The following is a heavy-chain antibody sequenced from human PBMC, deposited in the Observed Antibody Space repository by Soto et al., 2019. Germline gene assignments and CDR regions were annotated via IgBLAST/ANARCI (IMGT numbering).Heavy chain of an antibody. CDR3: ARAASDYINSLDN. D-gene: IGHD4-4*01. J-gene: IGHJ4*02. CDR1: GFTFSSYA. V-gene: IGHV3-23*01. CDR2: IGGSGGNT. Sequence: HPGGSLRLSCAASGFTFSSYAMSWVRQAPGKGLEWVSAIGGSGGNTYYAASVKGRFTISRDNSRDTVDLQMNSLRAEDTAVYYCARAASDYINSLDNWGQGILVTVSS.